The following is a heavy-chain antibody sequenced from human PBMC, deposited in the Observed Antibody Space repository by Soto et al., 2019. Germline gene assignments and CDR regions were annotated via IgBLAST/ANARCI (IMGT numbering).Heavy chain of an antibody. CDR3: SRGIKGGLDA. Sequence: QVQLAESGGGVVQPGRSLRLSCATSGFVSNDYVIHWVRQAPGKGLAWLASISYDGTKKYYAESVKGRFTISRDNSKNTLSLQLNSLGAEDTAVYYCSRGIKGGLDAWGPGTLVTVSS. J-gene: IGHJ5*02. V-gene: IGHV3-30*03. D-gene: IGHD2-21*01. CDR1: GFVSNDYV. CDR2: ISYDGTKK.